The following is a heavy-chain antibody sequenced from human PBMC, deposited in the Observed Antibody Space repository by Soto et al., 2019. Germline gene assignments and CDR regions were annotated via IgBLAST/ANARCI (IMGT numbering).Heavy chain of an antibody. V-gene: IGHV3-30*18. CDR2: ISYDGSNK. D-gene: IGHD5-12*01. Sequence: PGGSLRLSCAASGFTFSSYGMHWVRQAPGKGLEWVAVISYDGSNKYYADSVKGRFTISRDNSKNTLYLQMNSLRAEDTAVYYCAKERSSWLRKSYYFDYWGQGTLVTVSS. J-gene: IGHJ4*02. CDR1: GFTFSSYG. CDR3: AKERSSWLRKSYYFDY.